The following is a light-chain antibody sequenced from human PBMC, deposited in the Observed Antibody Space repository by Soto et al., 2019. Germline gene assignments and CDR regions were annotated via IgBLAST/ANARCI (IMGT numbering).Light chain of an antibody. CDR1: SSDVGSFHR. V-gene: IGLV2-18*02. CDR3: SSYTRTRTVV. CDR2: EVS. Sequence: QSALTQPPSVSGSPGQSVTISCTGTSSDVGSFHRVSWYQQPPGTAPKLMIFEVSNRPSGVPDRFSGSKSGNTASLTISGLQSEDEADYYCSSYTRTRTVVFGGGTKLTVL. J-gene: IGLJ2*01.